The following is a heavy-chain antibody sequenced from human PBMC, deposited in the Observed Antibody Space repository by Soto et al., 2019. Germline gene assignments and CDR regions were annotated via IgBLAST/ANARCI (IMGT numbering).Heavy chain of an antibody. D-gene: IGHD3-9*01. CDR2: INHSGST. Sequence: TSETLSLTCAVYGGSFSGYYLSWIRQPPGKGLEWIGEINHSGSTNYNPSLKSRVTISVDTSKNQFSLKLSSVTAADTAVYYCARGVYYYDILTGYYFAGSSSLVGLNVWGKGTTVTVSS. CDR3: ARGVYYYDILTGYYFAGSSSLVGLNV. V-gene: IGHV4-34*01. CDR1: GGSFSGYY. J-gene: IGHJ6*04.